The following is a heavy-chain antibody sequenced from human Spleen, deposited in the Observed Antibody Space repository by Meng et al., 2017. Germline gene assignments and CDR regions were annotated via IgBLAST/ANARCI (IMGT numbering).Heavy chain of an antibody. CDR3: AKDLLVTTWGYFDS. CDR1: GFILSSYA. D-gene: IGHD4-17*01. CDR2: ISGSGGST. Sequence: VQLVESGGGVVKPGRSLRLSCAASGFILSSYAMTWVRQAPGKGLEWVSAISGSGGSTYYVDSVKGRFTIYRDNSNIALYLQMNALAAECTSVYYCAKDLLVTTWGYFDSWGQGTLVTVSS. J-gene: IGHJ4*02. V-gene: IGHV3-23*04.